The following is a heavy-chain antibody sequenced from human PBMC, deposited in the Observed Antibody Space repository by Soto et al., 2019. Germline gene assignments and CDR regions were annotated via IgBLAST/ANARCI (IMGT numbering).Heavy chain of an antibody. V-gene: IGHV1-3*01. Sequence: VQLVQSGAEVKKPGASVKVSCQASGYTFTKYDIHWVRLAPGQGLEWVGWINPGDGNTKSSQSFQGRVSFSSDTAASTVYMELSSLRSEDSAMYYCATQSPDYARRYFDYWGQGTPVTVHS. D-gene: IGHD4-17*01. CDR3: ATQSPDYARRYFDY. CDR2: INPGDGNT. J-gene: IGHJ4*02. CDR1: GYTFTKYD.